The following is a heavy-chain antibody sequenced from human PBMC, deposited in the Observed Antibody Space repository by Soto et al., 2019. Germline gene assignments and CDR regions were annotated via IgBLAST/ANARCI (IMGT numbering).Heavy chain of an antibody. V-gene: IGHV4-39*01. Sequence: QLQLQESGPGLVKPSETLSLTCTVSGGSISSSSYYWGWIRQPPGKGLEWIGSIYYSGSTYYNPSLKSRVTISVDTSKNQFSLKLSSVTAADTAVYYCARLFDSSGYYLLHYGMDVWGQGTTVTVSS. CDR1: GGSISSSSYY. CDR2: IYYSGST. CDR3: ARLFDSSGYYLLHYGMDV. J-gene: IGHJ6*02. D-gene: IGHD3-22*01.